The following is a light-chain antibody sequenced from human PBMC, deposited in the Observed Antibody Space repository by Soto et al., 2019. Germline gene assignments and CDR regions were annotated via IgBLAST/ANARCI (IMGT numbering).Light chain of an antibody. Sequence: DIQMTQSPSTLSASVGDRVTITCWASQSISNWLAWYQQKPGKAPKLLIYDASSLESGVPSRFSGSGSGTEFTLTISSLQPDDFATYYCQQYNSYSLTFGGGTKVDIK. CDR3: QQYNSYSLT. V-gene: IGKV1-5*01. CDR2: DAS. J-gene: IGKJ4*01. CDR1: QSISNW.